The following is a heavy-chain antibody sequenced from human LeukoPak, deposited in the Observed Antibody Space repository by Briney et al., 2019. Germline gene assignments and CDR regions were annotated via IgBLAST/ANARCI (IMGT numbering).Heavy chain of an antibody. D-gene: IGHD2/OR15-2a*01. CDR3: ARDSFCNTATCYDTFDI. CDR2: IFTSGMT. Sequence: PSETLSLTCTVSGGSISPFYWNWIRQPAGMKLEWIGRIFTSGMTDYNPSLKSRVTMSIDTSKNQFSLRLSSVTAADTAVYFCARDSFCNTATCYDTFDIWGQGAMVTVSS. CDR1: GGSISPFY. J-gene: IGHJ3*02. V-gene: IGHV4-4*07.